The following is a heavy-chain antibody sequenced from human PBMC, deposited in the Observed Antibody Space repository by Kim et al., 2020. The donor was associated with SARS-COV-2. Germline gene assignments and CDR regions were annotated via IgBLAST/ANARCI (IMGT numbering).Heavy chain of an antibody. V-gene: IGHV3-23*01. CDR2: ISGSGGST. Sequence: GGSLRLSCAASGFTFSSYAMSWVRQAPGKGLEWVSAISGSGGSTYYADSVKGRFTISRDNSKNTLYLQMNSLRAEDTAVYYCASPGIAVAGLNWVADYWGQGTLVTVSS. CDR1: GFTFSSYA. J-gene: IGHJ4*02. CDR3: ASPGIAVAGLNWVADY. D-gene: IGHD6-19*01.